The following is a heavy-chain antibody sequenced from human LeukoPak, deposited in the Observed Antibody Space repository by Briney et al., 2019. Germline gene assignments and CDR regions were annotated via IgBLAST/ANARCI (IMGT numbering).Heavy chain of an antibody. J-gene: IGHJ4*02. CDR1: GFTFSSYG. CDR3: ARDPDYDSSGYHGFDY. D-gene: IGHD3-22*01. V-gene: IGHV3-33*01. CDR2: IWYDGSNK. Sequence: GRSLRLSCAASGFTFSSYGMHWVRQAPGKGLEWVAVIWYDGSNKYYTDSVKGRFTTSRDNSKNTLYLQMNSLRAEDTAVYYCARDPDYDSSGYHGFDYWGQGTLVTVSS.